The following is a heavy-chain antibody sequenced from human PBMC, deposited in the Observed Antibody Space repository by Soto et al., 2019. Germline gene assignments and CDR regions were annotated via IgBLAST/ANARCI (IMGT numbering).Heavy chain of an antibody. J-gene: IGHJ4*02. Sequence: SETLSRTCAVYGGSFSCYYWTWIRQPPGKGLEWIGEINDSGGTDYNPSLKSRVTISLDTSKNQLSLKLSSVTAADTAVYYCARGRKGFSSSCYVDWGQGTLVTVSS. V-gene: IGHV4-34*01. CDR2: INDSGGT. CDR1: GGSFSCYY. D-gene: IGHD6-13*01. CDR3: ARGRKGFSSSCYVD.